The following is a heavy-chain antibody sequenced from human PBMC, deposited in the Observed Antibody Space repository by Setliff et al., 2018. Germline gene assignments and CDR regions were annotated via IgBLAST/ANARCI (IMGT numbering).Heavy chain of an antibody. CDR2: VSVSGDNT. CDR1: GFTFRSYA. D-gene: IGHD3-3*01. Sequence: GGSLRLSCAASGFTFRSYAMNWVRQAPGKGLEWVSSVSVSGDNTYYTDSVKGRFTTSRDNSKNTLSLQMSSLRTEDTAIYFCAGQGPIFGSGLIPGFDQWGQGTMVTVSS. CDR3: AGQGPIFGSGLIPGFDQ. J-gene: IGHJ4*02. V-gene: IGHV3-23*01.